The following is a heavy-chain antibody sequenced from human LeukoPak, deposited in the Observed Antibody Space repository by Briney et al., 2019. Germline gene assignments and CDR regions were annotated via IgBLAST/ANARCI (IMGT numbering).Heavy chain of an antibody. CDR3: AREVGYCSGGSCDGGPFDY. CDR1: GGTFSSYA. D-gene: IGHD2-15*01. Sequence: ASVKVSCKASGGTFSSYAISWVRQAPGQGLEWMGGIIPIFGTANYAQKFQGRVTITADESTSTAYMELSSLRSEDTAVYYCAREVGYCSGGSCDGGPFDYWGQGTLVTVSS. V-gene: IGHV1-69*13. CDR2: IIPIFGTA. J-gene: IGHJ4*02.